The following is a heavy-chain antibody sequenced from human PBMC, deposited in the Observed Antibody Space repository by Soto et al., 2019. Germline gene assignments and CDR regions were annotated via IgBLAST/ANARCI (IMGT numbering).Heavy chain of an antibody. Sequence: ASVKVSCKASGYTFTGYYMHWVRQAPGQGLEWMGWINPNSGGTNYAQKFQGRFTISRDNSKDTLFLQMNSLRADDTGVYYCGKERRGSGWFVSSYWGQGILVTVSS. D-gene: IGHD6-19*01. CDR1: GYTFTGYY. J-gene: IGHJ4*02. V-gene: IGHV1-2*02. CDR2: INPNSGGT. CDR3: GKERRGSGWFVSSY.